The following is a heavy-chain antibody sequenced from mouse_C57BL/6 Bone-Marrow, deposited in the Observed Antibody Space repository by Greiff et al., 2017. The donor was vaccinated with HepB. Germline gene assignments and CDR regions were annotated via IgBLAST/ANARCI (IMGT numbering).Heavy chain of an antibody. J-gene: IGHJ4*01. D-gene: IGHD2-3*01. V-gene: IGHV1-82*01. CDR3: ATWLLPGAMDY. CDR1: GYAFSSSW. Sequence: VQLQQSGPELVKPGASVKISCKASGYAFSSSWMNWVKQRPGKGLEWIGRIYPGDGDTNYNGKFKGKATLTADKSSSTAYMQLSSLTSEDSAVYFCATWLLPGAMDYWGQGTSVTVSS. CDR2: IYPGDGDT.